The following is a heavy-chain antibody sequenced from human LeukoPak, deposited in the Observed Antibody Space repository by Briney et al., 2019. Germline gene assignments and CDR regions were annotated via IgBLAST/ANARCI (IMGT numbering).Heavy chain of an antibody. J-gene: IGHJ4*02. CDR3: ARRGGDSYGQETHYFDY. V-gene: IGHV3-30*02. CDR2: IRYDGSKK. Sequence: GGSLRISCTASGFIFSGYDMHWVRQAPGKGLEWVAFIRYDGSKKFYADSVKGRFTISRDNSKNTLFLEVNGLRAVDTAVYYRARRGGDSYGQETHYFDYWGQGTLVTVSS. CDR1: GFIFSGYD. D-gene: IGHD5-18*01.